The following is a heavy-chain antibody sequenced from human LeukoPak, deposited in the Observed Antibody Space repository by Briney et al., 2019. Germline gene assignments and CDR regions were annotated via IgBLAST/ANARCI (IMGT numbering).Heavy chain of an antibody. CDR1: GFTFSSYA. CDR3: VTGPGLRIVVVTRFDY. CDR2: ISSNGGST. Sequence: GGSLRLSCSASGFTFSSYAMHWVRQAPGKGLEYVSAISSNGGSTYYADSVKGRFTISRDNSKNTLYLQMSSLRAEDTAVYYCVTGPGLRIVVVTRFDYWGQGTPVTVSS. J-gene: IGHJ4*02. V-gene: IGHV3-64D*09. D-gene: IGHD2-21*02.